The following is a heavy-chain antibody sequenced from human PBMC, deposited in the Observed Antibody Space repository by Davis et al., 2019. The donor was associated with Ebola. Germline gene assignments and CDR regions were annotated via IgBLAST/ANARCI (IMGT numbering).Heavy chain of an antibody. J-gene: IGHJ4*02. V-gene: IGHV1-69*02. D-gene: IGHD6-13*01. CDR1: GDTFSSYT. Sequence: SVKVSCKASGDTFSSYTLSWVRQAPGQGLEWMGRSIPILGLANSTQKFQGRVTITADKSTRPVYMELNSLRSEHTAVYYCARGKPAGNFDYWGLGTLVTVSS. CDR3: ARGKPAGNFDY. CDR2: SIPILGLA.